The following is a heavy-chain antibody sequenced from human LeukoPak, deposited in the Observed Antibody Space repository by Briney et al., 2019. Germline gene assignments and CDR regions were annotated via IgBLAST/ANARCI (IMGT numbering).Heavy chain of an antibody. CDR1: GFTFSSYA. CDR2: ISGSGGST. V-gene: IGHV3-23*01. D-gene: IGHD3-22*01. CDR3: AKAPYSITMIVVVLDAFDI. Sequence: PGRSLRLSCAASGFTFSSYAMSWVRQAPGKGLEWVSAISGSGGSTYYADSVKGRFTISRDNSKNTLYLQMNSLRAEDTAVYYCAKAPYSITMIVVVLDAFDIWGQGTMVTVSS. J-gene: IGHJ3*02.